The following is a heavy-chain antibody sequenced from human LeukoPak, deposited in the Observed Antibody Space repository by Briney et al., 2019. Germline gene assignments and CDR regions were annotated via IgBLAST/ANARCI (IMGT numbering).Heavy chain of an antibody. CDR3: ARDPRGSPYYFDY. Sequence: GGSLRLSCAASGFTFSSYAMHWVPQAPGKGLEWVAVISYDGTNKNYADSVKGRFTISRDNSKNTVYLQMNSLRVEDAAVYYCARDPRGSPYYFDYWGQGTLVTVSS. J-gene: IGHJ4*02. V-gene: IGHV3-30-3*01. CDR2: ISYDGTNK. D-gene: IGHD1-26*01. CDR1: GFTFSSYA.